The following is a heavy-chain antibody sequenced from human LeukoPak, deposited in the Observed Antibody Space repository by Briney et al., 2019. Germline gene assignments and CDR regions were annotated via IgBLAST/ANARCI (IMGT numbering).Heavy chain of an antibody. D-gene: IGHD3-22*01. CDR3: ARDQYDSSGYYFGAFDI. CDR2: INPNSGGT. CDR1: GYTFTGYY. Sequence: ASVKVSCKASGYTFTGYYMHWVRQAPGQGLEWMGWINPNSGGTNYAQKFQGRVTMTRDTSISTAYMELSRLRSDDTAVYYCARDQYDSSGYYFGAFDIWGQGTMVTVSS. V-gene: IGHV1-2*02. J-gene: IGHJ3*02.